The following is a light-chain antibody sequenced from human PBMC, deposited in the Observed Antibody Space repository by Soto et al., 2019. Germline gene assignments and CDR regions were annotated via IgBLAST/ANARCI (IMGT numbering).Light chain of an antibody. V-gene: IGLV1-40*01. CDR1: SSNIGAGYD. CDR2: GNT. CDR3: QSYDSSLSGSWV. Sequence: QSVLTQPPSVSGAPGQRVTISCTGSSSNIGAGYDVHWYQQLPGTAPKLLIYGNTNRPSGVPDRFSGSKSGTSASLAITGRQGEDEGDYYCQSYDSSLSGSWVFGGGTKLTVL. J-gene: IGLJ3*02.